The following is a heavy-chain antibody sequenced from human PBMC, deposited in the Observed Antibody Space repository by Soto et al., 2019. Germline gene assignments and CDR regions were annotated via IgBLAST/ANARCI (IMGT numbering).Heavy chain of an antibody. V-gene: IGHV4-59*01. D-gene: IGHD4-17*01. CDR3: ARGDSGIGDYFHYYFDY. CDR1: GGSISSYY. J-gene: IGHJ4*02. Sequence: QVQLQESGPGLVKPSETLSLTCTVSGGSISSYYWSWIRQPPGKGLEWIGYIYYSGSTNYNPSLTSRVTISVGKSKTQFSLKLSSVTAADTAVYYCARGDSGIGDYFHYYFDYWGKGTMVTVSS. CDR2: IYYSGST.